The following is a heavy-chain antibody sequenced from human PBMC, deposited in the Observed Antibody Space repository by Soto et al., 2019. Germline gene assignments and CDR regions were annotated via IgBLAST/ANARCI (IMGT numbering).Heavy chain of an antibody. CDR1: GGSISRYY. Sequence: PSETLSLTCTVSGGSISRYYWSWIRQPPGKGLEWIGYIYYSGSTNYNPSLKSRVTISVDTSKNQFSLKLSSVTAADTAVYYCARVRLGAKSNAFDIWGQGTMVTVSS. CDR2: IYYSGST. J-gene: IGHJ3*02. D-gene: IGHD3-22*01. CDR3: ARVRLGAKSNAFDI. V-gene: IGHV4-59*01.